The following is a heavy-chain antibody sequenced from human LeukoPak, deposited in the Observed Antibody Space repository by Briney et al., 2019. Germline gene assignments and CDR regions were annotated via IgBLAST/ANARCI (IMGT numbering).Heavy chain of an antibody. D-gene: IGHD6-25*01. CDR3: AQDRAAHGKNYYGMDV. J-gene: IGHJ6*02. Sequence: GGSLRLSCAASGFTFSSYAMSWVRQAPGKGLEWVAAISGSGGSTYYADSVKGRFTISRDNAKNTLYLHMNSLRAEYTAGYYCAQDRAAHGKNYYGMDVWGQGTTLTV. CDR1: GFTFSSYA. V-gene: IGHV3-23*01. CDR2: ISGSGGST.